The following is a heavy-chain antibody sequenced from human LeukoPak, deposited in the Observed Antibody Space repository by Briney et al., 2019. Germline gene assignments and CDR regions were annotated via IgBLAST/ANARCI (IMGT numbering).Heavy chain of an antibody. Sequence: GESLKISCKGSGYSFTSYWIGWVRQMPGKGLEWMGIIYPGDSDTRYSPSFQGQVTISADKSISTAYLQWSSLKASDTAMYYCARVDYYDSSGYAPGDYWGQGTLVTVSS. CDR3: ARVDYYDSSGYAPGDY. V-gene: IGHV5-51*01. CDR1: GYSFTSYW. CDR2: IYPGDSDT. J-gene: IGHJ4*02. D-gene: IGHD3-22*01.